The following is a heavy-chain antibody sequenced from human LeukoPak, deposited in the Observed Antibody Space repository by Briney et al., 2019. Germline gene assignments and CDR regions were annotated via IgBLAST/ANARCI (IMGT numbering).Heavy chain of an antibody. V-gene: IGHV3-43*02. CDR2: ISGDGGST. Sequence: PGGSLRLSCAASGFTFDDYDMHWVRQAPGKGLEWVSLISGDGGSTYYADSVEDRFTISRDNSKNSLYLQMNSLRTEDTALYYCAKDNDLRGIAVAGLDYWGQGTLVTVSS. CDR1: GFTFDDYD. CDR3: AKDNDLRGIAVAGLDY. J-gene: IGHJ4*02. D-gene: IGHD6-19*01.